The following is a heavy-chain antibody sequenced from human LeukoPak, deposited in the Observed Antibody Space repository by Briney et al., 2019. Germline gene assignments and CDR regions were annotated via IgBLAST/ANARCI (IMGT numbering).Heavy chain of an antibody. D-gene: IGHD2-21*01. CDR3: ARGGERGYTWFDP. Sequence: SETLSLTCTVSGGSISSYYWSWIRQPPGKGLEWIGYIYYSGSTNYNPSLKSRVTISVDTCKNQFSLKLSSVPAADTAVYYCARGGERGYTWFDPWGQGTLVTVSS. CDR2: IYYSGST. CDR1: GGSISSYY. J-gene: IGHJ5*02. V-gene: IGHV4-59*01.